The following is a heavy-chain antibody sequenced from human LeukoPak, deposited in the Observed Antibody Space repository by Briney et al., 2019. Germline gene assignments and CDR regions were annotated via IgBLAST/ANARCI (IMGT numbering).Heavy chain of an antibody. CDR2: INSDGSIT. CDR1: GFTLSSYW. CDR3: ARVRATFSPHFDN. Sequence: PGGSLRLSCAASGFTLSSYWMHWVRQAPGKGLMWASRINSDGSITNYADSVKGRFTISRDNAKNTLYLQMNSLRAEDTAVYYCARVRATFSPHFDNWGQGTLVTVSS. V-gene: IGHV3-74*01. D-gene: IGHD5-12*01. J-gene: IGHJ4*02.